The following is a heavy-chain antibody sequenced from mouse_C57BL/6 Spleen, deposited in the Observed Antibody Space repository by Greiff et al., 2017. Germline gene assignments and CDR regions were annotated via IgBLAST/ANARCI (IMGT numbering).Heavy chain of an antibody. Sequence: EVQLQESGPELVKPGASVKISCKASGYTFTDYYMNWVKQSHGKSLEWIGDINPNNGGTSYNQKFKGKATLTVDKSSSTADMELRSLTSEDAAVYYCARNYGSRGFAYWGQGTLVTVSA. CDR3: ARNYGSRGFAY. J-gene: IGHJ3*01. V-gene: IGHV1-26*01. CDR1: GYTFTDYY. CDR2: INPNNGGT. D-gene: IGHD1-1*01.